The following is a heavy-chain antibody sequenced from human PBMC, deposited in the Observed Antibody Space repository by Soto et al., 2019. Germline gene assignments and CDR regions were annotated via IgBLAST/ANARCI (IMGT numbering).Heavy chain of an antibody. CDR3: XXXXXXXXXXXXXFSYHYGMDV. CDR1: GGTSSIYA. Sequence: QVQLVQSGAEVKKPGSSVKVSCQTSGGTSSIYAITWVRQAPGQGLEWMGGISPLFGAVNYAQQFQGRLTITADEFTSTADMELSSLRSEDTGVYXXXXXXXXXXXXXXXFSYHYGMDVWGQGTTVTVSS. V-gene: IGHV1-69*12. CDR2: ISPLFGAV. J-gene: IGHJ6*02.